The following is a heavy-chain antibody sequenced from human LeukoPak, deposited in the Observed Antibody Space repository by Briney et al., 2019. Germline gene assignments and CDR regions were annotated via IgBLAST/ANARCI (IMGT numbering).Heavy chain of an antibody. CDR3: TTRSGDFWSGFVN. V-gene: IGHV1-24*01. D-gene: IGHD3-3*01. CDR2: FDPEEAKM. J-gene: IGHJ4*02. CDR1: GNSLSELS. Sequence: ASVTVSCKVSGNSLSELSIQWVRQAPGKGLECMGGFDPEEAKMVYAQNFQGRVTMTEDKSTQTAYMELSGLTSDDTAVYYCTTRSGDFWSGFVNWGQGTLVTVSS.